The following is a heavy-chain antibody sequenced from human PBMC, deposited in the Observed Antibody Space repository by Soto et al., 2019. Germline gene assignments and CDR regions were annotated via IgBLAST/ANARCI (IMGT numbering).Heavy chain of an antibody. Sequence: GASVKVSCKASGYTFTRSGISWVRQAPGQGLEWMGWISTYNGDTNYAQTFQGRVTMTTDTSTSTVHMEVRSLRSDDTAVYYCAREGVAPYYYYAMDVWGQGTPVTAP. D-gene: IGHD5-12*01. CDR1: GYTFTRSG. CDR3: AREGVAPYYYYAMDV. CDR2: ISTYNGDT. V-gene: IGHV1-18*01. J-gene: IGHJ6*02.